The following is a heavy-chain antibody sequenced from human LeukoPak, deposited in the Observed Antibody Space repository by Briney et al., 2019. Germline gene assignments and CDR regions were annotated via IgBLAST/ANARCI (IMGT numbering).Heavy chain of an antibody. CDR2: ISSDGTT. J-gene: IGHJ4*02. D-gene: IGHD6-13*01. CDR1: GFTVSSNY. V-gene: IGHV3-53*04. CDR3: ARIAAAGPFAY. Sequence: GGSLRLSCAASGFTVSSNYMSWVRQAPGKGLEWVSIISSDGTTYYPDSVKGRFTISRHNSKNTLYLQMNSLRVEDTAVFYCARIAAAGPFAYWGQGTLVTVSS.